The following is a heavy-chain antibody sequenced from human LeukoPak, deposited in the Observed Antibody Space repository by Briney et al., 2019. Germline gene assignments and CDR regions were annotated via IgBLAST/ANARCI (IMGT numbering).Heavy chain of an antibody. CDR3: ARVRGSSGLDY. V-gene: IGHV1-2*02. D-gene: IGHD3-22*01. Sequence: GASVKVSCKASGYTFTTYGISWVRQAPGQGLEWMGWINPNSGGTNYAQKFQGRVTMTRDTSISTAYMELSRLRSDDTAVYYCARVRGSSGLDYWGQGTLVTVSS. CDR1: GYTFTTYG. CDR2: INPNSGGT. J-gene: IGHJ4*02.